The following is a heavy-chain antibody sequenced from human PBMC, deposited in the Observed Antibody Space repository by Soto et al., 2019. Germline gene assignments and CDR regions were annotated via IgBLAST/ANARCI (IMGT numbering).Heavy chain of an antibody. V-gene: IGHV3-23*01. J-gene: IGHJ4*02. CDR2: ISDTGVRT. CDR3: SKDAPVVKFLFAS. CDR1: GFPFYTYA. Sequence: GGSLRLSCTASGFPFYTYAMTWVRQAPGKGLEWVSSISDTGVRTYYTDSVKGRFTISRDNSKNTLYLQMNSLRTDDSAVYYCSKDAPVVKFLFASWGRGTLVTVSS. D-gene: IGHD2-15*01.